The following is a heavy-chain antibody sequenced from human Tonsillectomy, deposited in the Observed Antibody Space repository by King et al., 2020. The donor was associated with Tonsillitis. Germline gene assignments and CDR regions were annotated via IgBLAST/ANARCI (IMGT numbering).Heavy chain of an antibody. D-gene: IGHD4-23*01. CDR2: ISSSGTII. V-gene: IGHV3-11*01. J-gene: IGHJ4*02. CDR1: GFTFSNYY. Sequence: QLVQSGGDLVKPGGSLRLSCAASGFTFSNYYMSWIRQAPGKGLECVSYISSSGTIIYYADSVKGRFTISRDNADNSLYLQMNSLRAEDTAVYYCASNLESYGGKYFDFWGRGTLVTVSS. CDR3: ASNLESYGGKYFDF.